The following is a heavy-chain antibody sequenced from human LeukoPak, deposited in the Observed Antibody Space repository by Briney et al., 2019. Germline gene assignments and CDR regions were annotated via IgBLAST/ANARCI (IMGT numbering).Heavy chain of an antibody. V-gene: IGHV4-59*01. CDR1: GGSISSYY. CDR3: ARGLVTATPHIDY. J-gene: IGHJ4*02. D-gene: IGHD2-21*02. CDR2: IYYSGST. Sequence: SETLSLTCTVSGGSISSYYWSWIRQPPGKGLEWIGYIYYSGSTNYNPSLKSRVTISVDTSKNQFSLKLSSVTAADTAVYYCARGLVTATPHIDYWSQGTLVTVSS.